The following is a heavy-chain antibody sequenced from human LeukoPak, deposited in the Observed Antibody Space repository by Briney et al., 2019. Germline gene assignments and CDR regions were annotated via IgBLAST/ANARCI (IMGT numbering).Heavy chain of an antibody. CDR1: GYTFTGYY. J-gene: IGHJ5*02. CDR3: ARDLQGSGWYRSGWFDP. D-gene: IGHD6-19*01. V-gene: IGHV1-2*02. CDR2: INPNSGGT. Sequence: ASVKVSCKASGYTFTGYYMHWVRQAPGQGLEWMGWINPNSGGTNYAQKFQGRVTKTRDTSISTAYMELSRLRSDDTAVYYCARDLQGSGWYRSGWFDPWGQGTLVTVSS.